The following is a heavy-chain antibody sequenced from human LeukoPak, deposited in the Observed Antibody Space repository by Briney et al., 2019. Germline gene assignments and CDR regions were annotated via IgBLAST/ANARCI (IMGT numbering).Heavy chain of an antibody. CDR1: GYTLTELS. D-gene: IGHD3-10*01. J-gene: IGHJ4*02. V-gene: IGHV1-24*01. CDR2: FDPEDGET. Sequence: ASVKVSCKFSGYTLTELSMHWVRQAPGKGLEWMGGFDPEDGETIYAQKFQGRVTMTEDTSTDTAYMELSNLRSEDTAVYYCATGRLRYGSGSYYGAEAFDYWGQGTLVTVSS. CDR3: ATGRLRYGSGSYYGAEAFDY.